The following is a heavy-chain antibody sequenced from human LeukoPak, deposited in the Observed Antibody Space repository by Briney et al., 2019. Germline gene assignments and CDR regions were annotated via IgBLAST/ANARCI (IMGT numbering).Heavy chain of an antibody. CDR1: GFTFDDYA. CDR3: AKDIRRWLQSGYFDY. CDR2: ISWNSGSI. D-gene: IGHD5-24*01. J-gene: IGHJ4*02. Sequence: PGGSLRLSCAASGFTFDDYAMHWVRQAPGKGLEWVSGISWNSGSIGYADSVKGRFTISRDNAKNSLYLQMNSLRAEDMALYYCAKDIRRWLQSGYFDYWGQGTLVTVSS. V-gene: IGHV3-9*03.